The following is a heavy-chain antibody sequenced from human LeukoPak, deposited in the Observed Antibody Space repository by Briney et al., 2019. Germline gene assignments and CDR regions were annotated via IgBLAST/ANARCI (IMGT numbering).Heavy chain of an antibody. J-gene: IGHJ4*02. V-gene: IGHV4-59*01. Sequence: KPSETLSLTCTVSGVSISNYYWSWIRQPPGKGLEWIGYIYYSGSTNYNPSLKSRVTISVATSKNQFSLKLSTVTAADTAVYYCARGGYSYEARYYFDYWGQGTLVTVSS. D-gene: IGHD5-18*01. CDR2: IYYSGST. CDR1: GVSISNYY. CDR3: ARGGYSYEARYYFDY.